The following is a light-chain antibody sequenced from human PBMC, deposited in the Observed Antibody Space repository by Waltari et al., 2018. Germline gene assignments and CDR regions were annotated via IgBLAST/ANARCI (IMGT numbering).Light chain of an antibody. CDR3: QQYNNWPPHT. CDR1: QSVSSN. CDR2: GAS. J-gene: IGKJ2*01. Sequence: EIVMTQSPATLSVSPGERATLSCRASQSVSSNLAWYQQKPGQAPRLLIYGASTRATGIPARFSGSGSETEFTLTISSMQSEDFAVYNCQQYNNWPPHTFGQGTKLEIK. V-gene: IGKV3-15*01.